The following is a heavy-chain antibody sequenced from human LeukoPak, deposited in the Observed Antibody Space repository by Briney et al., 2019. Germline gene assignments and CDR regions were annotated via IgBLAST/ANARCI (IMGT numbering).Heavy chain of an antibody. Sequence: GGSLRLSCAASGFTFSSYWMGWVRQAPGKGLEWVANIKQDGSEKYYVDSVKGRFTISRDNAKNSLYLQMNSLRAEDTAVYYCARAIAAAYMDVWGQGTTVTVSS. CDR3: ARAIAAAYMDV. V-gene: IGHV3-7*01. D-gene: IGHD6-13*01. J-gene: IGHJ6*02. CDR1: GFTFSSYW. CDR2: IKQDGSEK.